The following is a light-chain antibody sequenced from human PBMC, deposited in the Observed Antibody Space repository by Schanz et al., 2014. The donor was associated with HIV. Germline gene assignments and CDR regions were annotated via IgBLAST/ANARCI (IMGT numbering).Light chain of an antibody. CDR2: GVF. J-gene: IGLJ1*01. Sequence: QSVLTQPASVSGSPGQSITISCTGTSSDVGADNSVAWYQQHPGKAPKVVIYGVFDRPSGVSNRFSGSRSGNTASLTIFDLQPEDEADYYCGALSTSDAPVFGTGTKVTVL. CDR1: SSDVGADNS. CDR3: GALSTSDAPV. V-gene: IGLV2-14*03.